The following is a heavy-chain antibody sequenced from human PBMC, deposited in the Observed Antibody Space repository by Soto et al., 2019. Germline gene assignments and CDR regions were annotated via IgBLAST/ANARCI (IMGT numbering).Heavy chain of an antibody. J-gene: IGHJ4*02. CDR2: TYHSGST. D-gene: IGHD3-10*02. V-gene: IGHV4-38-2*02. CDR3: ARDVRGPTSPYFDY. Sequence: SETLSLTCAVSGYSISSGYYWGWIRQPPGKGLEWIGSTYHSGSTSYKPSLKSRVTISVDTSKNQFSLKLSSVTAADTAVYYCARDVRGPTSPYFDYWGQGTLVTISS. CDR1: GYSISSGYY.